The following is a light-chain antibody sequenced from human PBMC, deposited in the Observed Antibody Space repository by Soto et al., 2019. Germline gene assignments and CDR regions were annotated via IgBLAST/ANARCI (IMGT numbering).Light chain of an antibody. CDR2: AAS. CDR1: QSVSSIY. J-gene: IGKJ3*01. V-gene: IGKV3-20*01. CDR3: QQFVGSPLT. Sequence: EIVLTQSPGTLSLSPGERATLSCRASQSVSSIYLAWYQQKPGQAPRLLIYAASSRATGIPDRFSGSGSGTFFTLTISRLKPEDFAIFYCQQFVGSPLTFVPGTKVDIK.